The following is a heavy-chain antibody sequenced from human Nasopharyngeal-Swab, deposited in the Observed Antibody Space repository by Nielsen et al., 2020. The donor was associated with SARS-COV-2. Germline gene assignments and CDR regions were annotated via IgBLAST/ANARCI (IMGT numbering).Heavy chain of an antibody. D-gene: IGHD3-10*01. J-gene: IGHJ4*02. CDR2: ISSSSGYT. CDR3: ARDWRGRYFDY. V-gene: IGHV3-11*05. CDR1: GFTFSDYY. Sequence: GESLQISCAASGFTFSDYYMSWIRQAPGKGLEWVSYISSSSGYTNYADSVKGRFTISRDNAKNSLYLQMNSLRAEDTAVYYCARDWRGRYFDYWGQGTLVTVSS.